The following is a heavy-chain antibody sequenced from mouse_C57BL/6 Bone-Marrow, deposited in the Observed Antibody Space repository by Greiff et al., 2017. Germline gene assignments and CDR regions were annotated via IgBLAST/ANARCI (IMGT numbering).Heavy chain of an antibody. J-gene: IGHJ2*01. CDR1: GFTFSDYY. Sequence: DVQLVESEGGLVQPGSSMKLSCTASGFTFSDYYMAWVRQVPEKGLEWVANINYDGSSTYYLDSLKSRFIIARDNAKNILYLQRSSLKSEDTATYYGARLPYYFDYWGQGTTLTVSS. CDR2: INYDGSST. V-gene: IGHV5-16*01. CDR3: ARLPYYFDY.